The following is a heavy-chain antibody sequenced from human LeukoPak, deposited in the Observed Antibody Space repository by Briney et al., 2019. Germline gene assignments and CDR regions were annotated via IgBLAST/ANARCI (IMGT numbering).Heavy chain of an antibody. Sequence: GGSLRLSCAASGFTFSIYAMSWVRQPPGKVREWVSAISASGGSTYYADSVKGRFTISRDNSKNTLYLKMNSLRAEDTAVYYCAKDEGDIVWGQGTLVTVSS. CDR2: ISASGGST. CDR1: GFTFSIYA. J-gene: IGHJ4*02. CDR3: AKDEGDIV. D-gene: IGHD5-12*01. V-gene: IGHV3-23*01.